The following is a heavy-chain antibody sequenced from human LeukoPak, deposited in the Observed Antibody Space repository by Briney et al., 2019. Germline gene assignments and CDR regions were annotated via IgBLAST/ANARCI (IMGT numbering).Heavy chain of an antibody. V-gene: IGHV4-39*07. CDR2: VYSSGST. CDR1: GGSISSSYY. J-gene: IGHJ4*02. Sequence: PSETLSLTCTVSGGSISSSYYWGWIRQPPGKGLEWIGSVYSSGSTYYNPSLKSRVTISVDTSKNQLSLKVTSVTAADTAVYYCARVVGSSWFDYWGQGTLVTVSS. CDR3: ARVVGSSWFDY. D-gene: IGHD6-13*01.